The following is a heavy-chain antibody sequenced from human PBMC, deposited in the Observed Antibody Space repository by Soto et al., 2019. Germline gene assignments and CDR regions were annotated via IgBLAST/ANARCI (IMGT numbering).Heavy chain of an antibody. CDR3: ARSGCSNSVNCIDK. J-gene: IGHJ4*02. D-gene: IGHD1-20*01. CDR1: GFTFNVYW. V-gene: IGHV3-74*01. CDR2: INTDGSDT. Sequence: GSLRLSCEASGFTFNVYWMHWVLQPPGKGLVWVSRINTDGSDTRYADSVKGRFTISRDNAENTLYLQINSLRADDTAVCYSARSGCSNSVNCIDKWGQGSPVPVSS.